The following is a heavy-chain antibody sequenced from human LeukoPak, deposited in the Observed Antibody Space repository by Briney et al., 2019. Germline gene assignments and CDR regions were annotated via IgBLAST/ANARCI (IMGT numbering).Heavy chain of an antibody. CDR2: IYYSGST. CDR3: VRQTYGSGSYYNLDC. D-gene: IGHD3-10*01. Sequence: SETLSLTCTVSGGSISSSTHYWGWIRQPPGKGLEWIGTIYYSGSTYYNPSLKSRATVSVDTSKNQFSLKLGSVTAADTAVYYCVRQTYGSGSYYNLDCWGQGTLVTVSS. V-gene: IGHV4-39*01. CDR1: GGSISSSTHY. J-gene: IGHJ4*02.